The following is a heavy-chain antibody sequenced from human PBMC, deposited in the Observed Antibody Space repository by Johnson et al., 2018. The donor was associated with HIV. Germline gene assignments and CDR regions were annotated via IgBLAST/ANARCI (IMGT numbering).Heavy chain of an antibody. V-gene: IGHV3-13*01. CDR3: VREPRPPNAFDI. CDR1: GFTFSSYD. Sequence: VQLVESGGGLVQRGGSLRFSCAASGFTFSSYDMHWVRQATGKGLEWVSGIGTAGDTYYPGSVKGRFTISRDNSKNTLYLQMNSLRAEDTAVYYCVREPRPPNAFDIWGQGTMVTVSS. J-gene: IGHJ3*02. CDR2: IGTAGDT. D-gene: IGHD1-26*01.